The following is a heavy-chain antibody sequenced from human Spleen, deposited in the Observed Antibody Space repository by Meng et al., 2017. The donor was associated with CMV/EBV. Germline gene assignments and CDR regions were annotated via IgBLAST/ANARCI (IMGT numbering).Heavy chain of an antibody. J-gene: IGHJ3*02. CDR3: ARGYSSSVDDAFDI. CDR1: GFSFGDYA. Sequence: GGSLRLSCAASGFSFGDYAMHWVRQAPGKGLEWVSGISRESGSIAYADSVKGRFTISRDNAWNSLYLQMNSLRAEDTAVYYCARGYSSSVDDAFDIWGQGTMVTVSS. D-gene: IGHD6-13*01. CDR2: ISRESGSI. V-gene: IGHV3-9*01.